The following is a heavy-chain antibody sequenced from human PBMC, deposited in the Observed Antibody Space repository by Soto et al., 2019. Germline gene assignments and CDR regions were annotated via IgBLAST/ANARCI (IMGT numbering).Heavy chain of an antibody. CDR2: IYYSGST. V-gene: IGHV4-59*01. D-gene: IGHD3-10*01. Sequence: SETLSLTCTVSGGSISSYYWSWIRQPPGKGLEWIGYIYYSGSTNYNPSLKSRVTISVDTSKNQFSLKLSSVTAADTAVYYCARGTMLRGPGYYYAMDVWGQGTTVTVSS. J-gene: IGHJ6*02. CDR1: GGSISSYY. CDR3: ARGTMLRGPGYYYAMDV.